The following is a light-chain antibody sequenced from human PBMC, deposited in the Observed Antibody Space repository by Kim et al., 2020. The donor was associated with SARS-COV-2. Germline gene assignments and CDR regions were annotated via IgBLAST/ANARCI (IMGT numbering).Light chain of an antibody. CDR1: KLGDKY. J-gene: IGLJ2*01. V-gene: IGLV3-1*01. Sequence: VSPGQTASITCSGEKLGDKYACWYQQKPGQPPVLVIYQDSKRPSGIPERFSGSNSGNTATLTISGTQAMDEADYYCQAWDSSTVVFGGGTQLTVL. CDR3: QAWDSSTVV. CDR2: QDS.